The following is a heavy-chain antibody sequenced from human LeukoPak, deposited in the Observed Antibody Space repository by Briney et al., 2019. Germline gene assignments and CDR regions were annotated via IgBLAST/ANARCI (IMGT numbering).Heavy chain of an antibody. V-gene: IGHV4-4*07. CDR1: GGSISSYY. CDR3: ARAVNYYDSSGYTKSAFDI. D-gene: IGHD3-22*01. J-gene: IGHJ3*02. Sequence: SETLSLTCTVSGGSISSYYWSWLRQPAGKGLEWIGRIYTSGSTNYNPSLKSRVTMSVDTSKNQFSLKLSSVTAADTAVYYCARAVNYYDSSGYTKSAFDIWGQGTMVTVSS. CDR2: IYTSGST.